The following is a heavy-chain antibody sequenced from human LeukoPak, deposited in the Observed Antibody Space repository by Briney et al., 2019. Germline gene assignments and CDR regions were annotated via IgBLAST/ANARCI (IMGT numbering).Heavy chain of an antibody. CDR3: ARDLVYSSSSGDWFDP. Sequence: PGGSLRLSCAASGFTFSSYSVNWVRQAPGKGLEWVSSISSSSSYIYYADSVKGRFTISRDNAKNSLYLQMNSLRAEDTAVYYCARDLVYSSSSGDWFDPWGQGTLVTVSS. J-gene: IGHJ5*02. CDR1: GFTFSSYS. D-gene: IGHD6-6*01. CDR2: ISSSSSYI. V-gene: IGHV3-21*01.